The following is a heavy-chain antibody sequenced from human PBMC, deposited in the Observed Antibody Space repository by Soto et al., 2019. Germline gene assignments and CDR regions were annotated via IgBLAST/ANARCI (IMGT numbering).Heavy chain of an antibody. D-gene: IGHD5-18*01. J-gene: IGHJ1*01. Sequence: GGSLRLSCAASGFTFSSYAMHWVRQAPGKGLEWVAVISYDGSNKYYADSVKGRFTISRDNSKNTLYLQMNSLRAEDTAVYYCARVEVQLWTAFQHWGQGTLVTVSS. CDR3: ARVEVQLWTAFQH. V-gene: IGHV3-30-3*01. CDR1: GFTFSSYA. CDR2: ISYDGSNK.